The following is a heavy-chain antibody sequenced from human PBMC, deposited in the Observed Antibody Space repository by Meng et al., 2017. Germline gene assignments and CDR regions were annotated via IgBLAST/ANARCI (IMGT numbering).Heavy chain of an antibody. CDR2: ISGSGGST. CDR1: GFSFDDYG. Sequence: EVELVCVGGCGVRPGGAVRLSCAAPGFSFDDYGLSWVRQAPGKGLEWVSAISGSGGSTYYADSVKGRFTISRDNSKNTLYLQMNSLRAEDTAVYYCARFLGAFDIWGQGTMVTVSS. J-gene: IGHJ3*02. CDR3: ARFLGAFDI. V-gene: IGHV3-23*04. D-gene: IGHD3-3*01.